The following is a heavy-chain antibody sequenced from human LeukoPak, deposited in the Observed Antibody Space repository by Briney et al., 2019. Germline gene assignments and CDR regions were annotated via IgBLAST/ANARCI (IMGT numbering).Heavy chain of an antibody. J-gene: IGHJ4*02. CDR2: INHSGST. D-gene: IGHD2-2*01. CDR1: GGSFSGYY. Sequence: SETLSLTCAVYGGSFSGYYWSWIRQPPGKGLEWIGEINHSGSTNYNPSLKSRVTISVDTSKNQFSLELSSVTAADTAVYYCASQVVPAATQGSYFDYWGQGTLVTVSS. CDR3: ASQVVPAATQGSYFDY. V-gene: IGHV4-34*01.